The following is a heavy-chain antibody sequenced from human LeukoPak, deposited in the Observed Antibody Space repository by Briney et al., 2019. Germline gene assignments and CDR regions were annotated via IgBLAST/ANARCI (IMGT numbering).Heavy chain of an antibody. CDR2: ISSSSYTI. D-gene: IGHD5-12*01. CDR3: AKDGAWLRFDD. V-gene: IGHV3-48*04. Sequence: GGSLRLSCAASGFTCSDYSMNWVRQAPGKGLEWVSYISSSSYTINYADSVKGRFTIPRDNAKNTVYLQMNNVRAEDTAVYYCAKDGAWLRFDDWGQGTLVTVSS. J-gene: IGHJ4*02. CDR1: GFTCSDYS.